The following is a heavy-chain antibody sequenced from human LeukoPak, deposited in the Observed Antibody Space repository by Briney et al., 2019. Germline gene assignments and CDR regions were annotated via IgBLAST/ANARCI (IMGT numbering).Heavy chain of an antibody. CDR2: IYYSGST. CDR1: GGSISSGDYY. J-gene: IGHJ4*02. CDR3: AREAYGDYVVC. Sequence: PSETLSLTCTVSGGSISSGDYYWRWIRQPPGKGLEWIGYIYYSGSTYYNPPLKSRVTISVDTSKNQFSLKLSSVTAADTAVYYCAREAYGDYVVCWGQGTLVTVSS. V-gene: IGHV4-30-4*01. D-gene: IGHD4-17*01.